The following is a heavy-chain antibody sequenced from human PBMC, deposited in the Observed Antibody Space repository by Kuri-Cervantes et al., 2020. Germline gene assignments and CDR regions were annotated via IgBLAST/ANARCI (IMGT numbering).Heavy chain of an antibody. CDR3: ARDRTFGDLFRSYNWFDP. J-gene: IGHJ5*02. CDR1: GFTFSSYA. Sequence: GESLKISCAASGFTFSSYAMHWVRQAPGKGLEWVAAISYDAADKYYGDSVKGRFTVSRDSSQDTLYLQMNSLRVEDTGIYYCARDRTFGDLFRSYNWFDPWGQGTLVTVSS. D-gene: IGHD3-10*01. CDR2: ISYDAADK. V-gene: IGHV3-30*04.